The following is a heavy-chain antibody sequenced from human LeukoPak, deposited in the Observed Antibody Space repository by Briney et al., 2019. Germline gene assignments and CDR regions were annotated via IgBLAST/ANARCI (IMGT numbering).Heavy chain of an antibody. J-gene: IGHJ4*02. CDR3: ARAVYCSGGSCYPLNDY. CDR2: ISAYNGNT. D-gene: IGHD2-15*01. CDR1: GYTFTSYG. Sequence: ASVKVSCKASGYTFTSYGISWVRQAPGQGLEWMGWISAYNGNTNYAQKLQGRVTMTTDTSTSTAYMELRSLRSDDTAAYYCARAVYCSGGSCYPLNDYWGQGTLVTVSS. V-gene: IGHV1-18*01.